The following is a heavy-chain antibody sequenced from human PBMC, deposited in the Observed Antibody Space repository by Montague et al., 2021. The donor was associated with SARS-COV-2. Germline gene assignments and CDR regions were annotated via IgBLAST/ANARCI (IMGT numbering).Heavy chain of an antibody. CDR1: GGSLSGYH. CDR2: IGPSGST. D-gene: IGHD3-22*01. CDR3: ARGLIDITMMVVVFTGASLYCDY. V-gene: IGHV4-34*01. J-gene: IGHJ4*02. Sequence: SETLSLTCGVSGGSLSGYHWSWIRQPPGRGLEWIGEIGPSGSTNYNPSLKSRVTISLDTSKNQFSLKLTSVTAADTAVYYCARGLIDITMMVVVFTGASLYCDYWGQGTLVTVSS.